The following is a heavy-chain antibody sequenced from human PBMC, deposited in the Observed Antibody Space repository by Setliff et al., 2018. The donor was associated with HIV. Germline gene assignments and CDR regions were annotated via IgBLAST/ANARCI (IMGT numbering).Heavy chain of an antibody. CDR2: IYYSRST. D-gene: IGHD6-19*01. Sequence: SSETLSLTCTVSGGSISSYYWSWIRQPPGKGLEWIGYIYYSRSTNYNPSLKSRVTISVDTSKNQFSLKLSSVTAADTAVYYCARDSVAGVFDYWGQGTLVTVSS. J-gene: IGHJ4*02. CDR1: GGSISSYY. CDR3: ARDSVAGVFDY. V-gene: IGHV4-59*01.